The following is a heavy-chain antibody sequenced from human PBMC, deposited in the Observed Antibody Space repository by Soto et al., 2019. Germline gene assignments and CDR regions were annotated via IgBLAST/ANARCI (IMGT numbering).Heavy chain of an antibody. CDR3: TTDGGDLRYFDWFGTNFQH. CDR2: IKSKTDGGTT. CDR1: GFTFSNAW. D-gene: IGHD3-9*01. Sequence: EVQLVESGGGLVKPGGSLRLSCAASGFTFSNAWMSWVRQAPGKGLEWVGRIKSKTDGGTTDYAAPVKGRFTISRDDSKNTLYLQMNSLKTEDTAVYYCTTDGGDLRYFDWFGTNFQHWGQGTLVTVSS. J-gene: IGHJ1*01. V-gene: IGHV3-15*01.